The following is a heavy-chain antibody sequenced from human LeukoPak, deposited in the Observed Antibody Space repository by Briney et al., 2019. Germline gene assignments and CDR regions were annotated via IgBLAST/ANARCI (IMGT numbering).Heavy chain of an antibody. CDR3: ARVAAEYYYGSGSYYSWFDP. D-gene: IGHD3-10*01. V-gene: IGHV1-2*02. J-gene: IGHJ5*02. CDR1: GYTFTGYY. Sequence: ASVKVSCKASGYTFTGYYMHWVRQAPGQGLEWMGWINPNSGGTSYAQKFQGRVTMTRDTSISTAYMELSRLRSDDTAVYYCARVAAEYYYGSGSYYSWFDPWGQGTLVTVSS. CDR2: INPNSGGT.